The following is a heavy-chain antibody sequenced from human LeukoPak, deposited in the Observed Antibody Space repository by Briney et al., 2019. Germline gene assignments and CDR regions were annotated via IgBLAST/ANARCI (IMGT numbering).Heavy chain of an antibody. CDR3: ARGRLMVTGFDL. CDR1: GGTFKNNA. D-gene: IGHD2-8*01. CDR2: ITPLFGSE. Sequence: SVKVSCKASGGTFKNNALNSVRQAPGQGLEWMGGITPLFGSEHYAQSFQGRVTITTDESTSTAYMELSSLTSEDTAVYFCARGRLMVTGFDLWGQGTMVTVSS. J-gene: IGHJ3*01. V-gene: IGHV1-69*05.